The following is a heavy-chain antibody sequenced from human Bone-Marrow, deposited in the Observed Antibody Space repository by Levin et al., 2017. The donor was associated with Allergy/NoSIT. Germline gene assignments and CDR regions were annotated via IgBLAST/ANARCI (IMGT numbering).Heavy chain of an antibody. V-gene: IGHV3-23*01. CDR1: GFAFSRHA. D-gene: IGHD3-3*01. CDR3: AKDLNDSGDLRFVEWILSFDF. CDR2: LSANGLTT. J-gene: IGHJ4*02. Sequence: QAGGSLRLSCAASGFAFSRHAMSWVRQAPGKGLEWVSTLSANGLTTYYDDTVRGRFTISRDNSKNTLYLQMNSLRAEDTALYYCAKDLNDSGDLRFVEWILSFDFWGQGTLVTVSS.